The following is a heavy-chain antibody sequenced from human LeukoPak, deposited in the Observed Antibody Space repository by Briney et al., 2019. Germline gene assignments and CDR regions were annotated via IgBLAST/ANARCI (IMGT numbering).Heavy chain of an antibody. CDR2: ISSSSSYI. D-gene: IGHD3-3*01. CDR3: ARGGMVTIFGVADY. CDR1: GFTFSSYS. J-gene: IGHJ4*02. Sequence: GSLRLSCAASGFTFSSYSMNWVRQAPGKGLEWVSSISSSSSYIYYADSVKGRFTISRDNAKNSLYLQMNSLRAEDTAVYYCARGGMVTIFGVADYWGQGTLVTVSS. V-gene: IGHV3-21*01.